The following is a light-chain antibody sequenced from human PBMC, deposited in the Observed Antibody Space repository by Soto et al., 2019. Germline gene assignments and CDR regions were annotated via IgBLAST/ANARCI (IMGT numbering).Light chain of an antibody. Sequence: DIQMTHSPSTLSASVGDRVTITCRASQSVSSWLAWYQQKPGKAPNLLIYKASSLESGVPSRFSGSGSGTEFTLAISXLQPDDFATYYCQQYNSLWTFGQGTKVDIK. J-gene: IGKJ1*01. CDR2: KAS. V-gene: IGKV1-5*03. CDR1: QSVSSW. CDR3: QQYNSLWT.